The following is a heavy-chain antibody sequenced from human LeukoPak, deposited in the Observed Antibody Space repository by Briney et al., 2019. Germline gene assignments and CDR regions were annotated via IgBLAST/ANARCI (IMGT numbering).Heavy chain of an antibody. CDR2: ISAYKGNT. J-gene: IGHJ5*02. D-gene: IGHD3-9*01. Sequence: ASVTVSCKASGYTFTSYGISWVRQAPGQGLEGMGWISAYKGNTNYAQKLQGRVTMTTDTSTSTAYMELRSLRSDDTAVYYCARARSQRRYFDWLLSSLGWFDPWGQGTLVTVSS. CDR1: GYTFTSYG. V-gene: IGHV1-18*01. CDR3: ARARSQRRYFDWLLSSLGWFDP.